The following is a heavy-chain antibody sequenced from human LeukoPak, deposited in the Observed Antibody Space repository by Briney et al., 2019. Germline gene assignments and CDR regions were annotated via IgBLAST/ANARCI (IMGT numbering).Heavy chain of an antibody. V-gene: IGHV1-18*01. J-gene: IGHJ4*02. D-gene: IGHD3-16*02. CDR3: ARVVGNYVWGSYRPEGCFDS. CDR1: GYTFTSYA. Sequence: GASVKVSCKASGYTFTSYAISWVRQAPGQGPEWMGWINTYNGNTNYAQKLQGRVTMTTDTSTSTAYMELRSLRSDDTAVYYCARVVGNYVWGSYRPEGCFDSWGQGTLVTVSS. CDR2: INTYNGNT.